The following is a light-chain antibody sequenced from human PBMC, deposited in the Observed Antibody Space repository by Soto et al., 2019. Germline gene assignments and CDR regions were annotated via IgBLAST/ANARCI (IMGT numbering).Light chain of an antibody. Sequence: DIQRTQSPSTLSGSVGDRFTNTSWASQTISSWLAWYQQKPGKAPKLLIYKASTLKSGVPSRFSGSGSGTEFTLTISSLQPDDFATYYCQQYNSYPWTFGQGTKV. J-gene: IGKJ1*01. V-gene: IGKV1-5*03. CDR1: QTISSW. CDR3: QQYNSYPWT. CDR2: KAS.